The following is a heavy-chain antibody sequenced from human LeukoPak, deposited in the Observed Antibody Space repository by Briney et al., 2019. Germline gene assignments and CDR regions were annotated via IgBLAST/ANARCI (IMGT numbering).Heavy chain of an antibody. CDR1: GFMFDTYI. Sequence: GRSLRLSCAASGFMFDTYIMTRVRQAPGKGLEWISYVNSINAVYYTDSVQGRFNISRDNAKNSPYLQMNSLRVEDTAMYYCARVSARGYDYWGRGTLVTVSS. V-gene: IGHV3-48*01. D-gene: IGHD5-18*01. J-gene: IGHJ4*02. CDR3: ARVSARGYDY. CDR2: VNSINAV.